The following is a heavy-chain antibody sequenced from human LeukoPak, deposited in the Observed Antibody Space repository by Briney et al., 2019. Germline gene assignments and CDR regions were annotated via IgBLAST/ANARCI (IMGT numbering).Heavy chain of an antibody. D-gene: IGHD5-24*01. CDR3: AGHRRWLQRYYFDY. CDR1: GGSISSYY. CDR2: IYYSGST. J-gene: IGHJ4*02. Sequence: SETLSLTCTVSGGSISSYYWSWIRQPPGKGLEWIGYIYYSGSTNYNPSLKSRVTISVDTSKNQFSLKLSSVTAADTAVYYCAGHRRWLQRYYFDYWGQGTLVTVSS. V-gene: IGHV4-59*08.